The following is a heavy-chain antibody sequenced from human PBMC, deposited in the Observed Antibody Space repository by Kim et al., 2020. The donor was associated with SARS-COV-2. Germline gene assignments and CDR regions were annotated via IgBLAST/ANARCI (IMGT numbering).Heavy chain of an antibody. CDR3: ARGVPGY. V-gene: IGHV4-34*01. J-gene: IGHJ4*02. CDR2: HSGTS. Sequence: HSGTSNYNPSLKSRVSISVDTSKNPFFLMLTAVTAADTAMYYCARGVPGYWGQGTLVTVSS.